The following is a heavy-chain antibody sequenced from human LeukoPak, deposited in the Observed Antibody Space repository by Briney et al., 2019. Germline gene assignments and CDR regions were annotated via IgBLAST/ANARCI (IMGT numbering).Heavy chain of an antibody. CDR2: ISYDGSNK. Sequence: GGSLRLSCAASGFTFSSYGMHWVRQAPGKGLEWVAVISYDGSNKYYADSVKGRFTISRDNSKNTLYLQMNSLRAEDSAVYYCAKGTKVIGSFYRGYQFDYWGQGTLVIVSS. V-gene: IGHV3-30*18. J-gene: IGHJ4*02. CDR1: GFTFSSYG. CDR3: AKGTKVIGSFYRGYQFDY. D-gene: IGHD1-26*01.